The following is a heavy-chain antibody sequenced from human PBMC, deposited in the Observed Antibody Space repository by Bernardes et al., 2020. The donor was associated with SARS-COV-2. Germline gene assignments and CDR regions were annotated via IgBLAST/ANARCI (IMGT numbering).Heavy chain of an antibody. D-gene: IGHD1-26*01. CDR1: GFTFSSFG. CDR2: IWYDGSNR. Sequence: GGSLRLSCAASGFTFSSFGMYWVRQPAGKGLEWVAFIWYDGSNREYAESVKGRFTVSRDNSKNTLYLQMNTVRVEDTAVYYCAKDFSGTNSSGYWGQGTLVTVSS. V-gene: IGHV3-30*02. CDR3: AKDFSGTNSSGY. J-gene: IGHJ4*02.